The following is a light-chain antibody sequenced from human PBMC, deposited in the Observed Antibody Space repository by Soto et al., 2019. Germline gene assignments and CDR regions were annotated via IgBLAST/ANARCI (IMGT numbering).Light chain of an antibody. CDR3: LQYENYPSWT. Sequence: IQMNQSPSTLSASVGDRVTITCRARQSSSNSLAWYQLKPGKAPKLLIFDVSNLEPGVPSRFSGSGSGTEFTLTISSLQPDDFASYYCLQYENYPSWTFGQGTNVDIK. CDR1: QSSSNS. V-gene: IGKV1-5*01. CDR2: DVS. J-gene: IGKJ1*01.